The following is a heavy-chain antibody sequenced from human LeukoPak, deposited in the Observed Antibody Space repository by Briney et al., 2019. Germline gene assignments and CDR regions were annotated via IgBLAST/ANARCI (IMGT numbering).Heavy chain of an antibody. J-gene: IGHJ4*02. D-gene: IGHD6-19*01. CDR1: GGSVPNFY. V-gene: IGHV4-59*02. Sequence: SETLSLTCTASGGSVPNFYWNWIRQSLGKRLEWIGYIYNSGSINYNPSLKSRVAISEDTSKNQFSLKLSSVTAADTAVYYCARATVAGAFDFWGQGTLVTVPS. CDR3: ARATVAGAFDF. CDR2: IYNSGSI.